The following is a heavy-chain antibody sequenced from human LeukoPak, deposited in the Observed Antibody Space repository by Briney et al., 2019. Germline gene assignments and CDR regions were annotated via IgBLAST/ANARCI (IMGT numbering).Heavy chain of an antibody. CDR1: GFTFSSYS. CDR2: ISSSSSYM. V-gene: IGHV3-21*01. Sequence: GGSLRLSCAASGFTFSSYSMNWVRQAPGKGLEWVSSISSSSSYMYYADSVKGRFTISRDNAKNSLYLQMNSLRAEDTAVYYCARIIPGEATGDYWGQGTLVTVSS. CDR3: ARIIPGEATGDY. J-gene: IGHJ4*02. D-gene: IGHD7-27*01.